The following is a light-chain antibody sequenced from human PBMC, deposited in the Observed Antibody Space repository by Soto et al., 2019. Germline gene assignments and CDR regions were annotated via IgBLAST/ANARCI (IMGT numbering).Light chain of an antibody. V-gene: IGKV3D-20*02. J-gene: IGKJ5*01. Sequence: VVLTQSPGTLSLSPGEGATLSCRASQSVVTSYLAWYQQRPGQAPRPLIYDGWKRAAGVPDRISGAGSDTDYTLTISSLEPDDFAVYYCQQRSRWPMTFGQGTRLEIK. CDR3: QQRSRWPMT. CDR1: QSVVTSY. CDR2: DGW.